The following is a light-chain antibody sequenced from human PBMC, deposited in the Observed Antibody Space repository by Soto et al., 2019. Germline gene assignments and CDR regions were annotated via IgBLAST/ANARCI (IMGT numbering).Light chain of an antibody. J-gene: IGLJ2*01. CDR3: AAWDDSLNGDL. Sequence: QSVLTQPPSASGTPGQRVTISCSGSSSNIGRNTVNWYQQLPGTAPKLLIYSNNQRPSGVPDRFSGSKSGTSASLAISGPQSEDEADYYCAAWDDSLNGDLFGGGTQLTVL. V-gene: IGLV1-44*01. CDR1: SSNIGRNT. CDR2: SNN.